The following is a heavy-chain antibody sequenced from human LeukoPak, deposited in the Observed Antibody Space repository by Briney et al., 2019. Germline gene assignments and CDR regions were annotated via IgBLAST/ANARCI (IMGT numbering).Heavy chain of an antibody. CDR3: ARVLYGSGSYDAFDI. Sequence: ASVKVSCKASGYTFTGYGISWVRQAPGQGLEWMGWISAYNGNTNYAQKLQGRVTMTTDTSTSTAYMELRSLRSDDTAVYYCARVLYGSGSYDAFDIWGQGTMVTVSS. D-gene: IGHD3-10*01. V-gene: IGHV1-18*01. CDR1: GYTFTGYG. J-gene: IGHJ3*02. CDR2: ISAYNGNT.